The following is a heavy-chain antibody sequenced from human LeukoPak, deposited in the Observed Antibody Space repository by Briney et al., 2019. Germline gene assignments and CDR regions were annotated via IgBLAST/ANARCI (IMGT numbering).Heavy chain of an antibody. Sequence: PSETLSLTCAVYGGSFSGYYWSWIRQPPGKGLEWIGEINHSGSTHYNPSLKTRVTTSVDTSKNQFSLTLTSVTAADTAVYYCARHLGNCGGDCYWNQYFQHWGQGTLVTVSS. D-gene: IGHD2-21*02. V-gene: IGHV4-34*01. CDR2: INHSGST. CDR1: GGSFSGYY. J-gene: IGHJ1*01. CDR3: ARHLGNCGGDCYWNQYFQH.